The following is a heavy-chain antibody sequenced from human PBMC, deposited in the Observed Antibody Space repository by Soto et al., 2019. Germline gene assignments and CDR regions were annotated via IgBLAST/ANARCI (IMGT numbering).Heavy chain of an antibody. V-gene: IGHV4-59*01. Sequence: SETLSLTCTVSGGSITSSYWSWIRRPPGKGLEWIAYIYDTGISGYTPSTSYNPSLKSRVTMSVDTSKSQFSLKLTSVTAADTAVYYCARHDAVPKPQNGMGVWGQGTTVTVSS. CDR2: IYDTGISGYTPST. CDR1: GGSITSSY. CDR3: ARHDAVPKPQNGMGV. J-gene: IGHJ6*02.